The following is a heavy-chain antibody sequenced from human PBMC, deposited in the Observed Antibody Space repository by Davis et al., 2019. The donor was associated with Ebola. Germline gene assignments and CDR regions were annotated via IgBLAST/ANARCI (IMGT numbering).Heavy chain of an antibody. D-gene: IGHD6-19*01. CDR2: IYSGGST. V-gene: IGHV3-66*01. J-gene: IGHJ4*02. CDR1: GFTVSSNY. Sequence: GESLKISCAASGFTVSSNYMSWVRQAPGKGLEWVSVIYSGGSTYYADSVKGRFTISRDNAKNTLYLQMNSVRAEDTAVYYCARAAPYSSGWYYFDYWGQGTLVTVSS. CDR3: ARAAPYSSGWYYFDY.